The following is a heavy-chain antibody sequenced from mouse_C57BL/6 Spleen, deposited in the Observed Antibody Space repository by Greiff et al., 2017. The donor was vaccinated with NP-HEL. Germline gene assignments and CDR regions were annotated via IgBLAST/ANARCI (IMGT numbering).Heavy chain of an antibody. D-gene: IGHD1-1*01. CDR3: AMGGIYYYGSSYDFDY. CDR2: IHPSDSDT. Sequence: QVQLQQPGAELVKPGASVKVSCKASGYTFTSYWMHWVKQRPGQGLEWIGRIHPSDSDTNYNQKFKGKATLTVDKSSSTAYMQLSSLTSEDSAVYYCAMGGIYYYGSSYDFDYWGQGTTLTVSS. V-gene: IGHV1-74*01. CDR1: GYTFTSYW. J-gene: IGHJ2*01.